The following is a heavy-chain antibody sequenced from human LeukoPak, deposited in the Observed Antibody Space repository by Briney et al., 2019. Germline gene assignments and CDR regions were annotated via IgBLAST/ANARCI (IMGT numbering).Heavy chain of an antibody. CDR3: ARGSSSYYFDY. CDR2: INPSGGDT. V-gene: IGHV1-46*01. J-gene: IGHJ4*02. CDR1: GYTFINYY. D-gene: IGHD6-6*01. Sequence: ASVKVSCKASGYTFINYYMHWVRQAPGQGLEWMGIINPSGGDTRYAQKFQGRVTMTRDTSTSTVYMELSSLRSEDTAIYYCARGSSSYYFDYWGQGNLGTLPS.